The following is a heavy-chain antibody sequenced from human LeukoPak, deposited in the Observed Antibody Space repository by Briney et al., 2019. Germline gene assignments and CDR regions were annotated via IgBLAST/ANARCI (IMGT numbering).Heavy chain of an antibody. J-gene: IGHJ4*02. CDR3: ARGSSSSDYYHFDY. Sequence: PGGSLRLSCAASGFTFSSYAMSWVRQAPGKGLEWVSAISGSGGSTYYADSVKGRFTISRDNAKNTLYLQMNSLRAEDTAVYYCARGSSSSDYYHFDYWGQGTLVTVSS. CDR1: GFTFSSYA. CDR2: ISGSGGST. V-gene: IGHV3-23*01. D-gene: IGHD3-22*01.